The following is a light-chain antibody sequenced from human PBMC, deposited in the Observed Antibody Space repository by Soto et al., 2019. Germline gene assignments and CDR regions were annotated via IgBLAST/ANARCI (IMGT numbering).Light chain of an antibody. Sequence: QSALTQPASVSGSPGQSITISCTGTSGDVGNFNLVSWYQHHPGKAPNLIISEVSKRPSGVSNRFSGSKSGNTASLTISGLQAEDEADYYCCSYAGGSIYVLFGGGTTLTVL. V-gene: IGLV2-23*02. CDR2: EVS. J-gene: IGLJ2*01. CDR3: CSYAGGSIYVL. CDR1: SGDVGNFNL.